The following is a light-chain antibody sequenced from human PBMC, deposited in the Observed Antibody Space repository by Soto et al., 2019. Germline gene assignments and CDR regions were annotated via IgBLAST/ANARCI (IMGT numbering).Light chain of an antibody. CDR2: EVS. CDR3: SSYTSISTLV. J-gene: IGLJ1*01. V-gene: IGLV2-14*02. CDR1: SSDVGSYNL. Sequence: QSALTQPTSVSGSPGQSITISCTGTSSDVGSYNLVSWYQQHPDKAPKLIIYEVSNRPSGVPNRFSGSKAGNAASLTISGLQAEDEADYYCSSYTSISTLVFGVGTKVTVL.